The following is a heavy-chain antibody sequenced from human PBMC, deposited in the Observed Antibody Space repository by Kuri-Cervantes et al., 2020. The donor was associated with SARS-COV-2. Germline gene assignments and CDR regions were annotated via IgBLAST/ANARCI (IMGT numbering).Heavy chain of an antibody. Sequence: ASVKVSCKASGYTFTSYYMHWVRQAPGQGREWMGIINHSGGSTSYAQKFQGRVTMTRDTSTSTVYMELSSLRSEDTAVYYCAGPSVRGDAEYFQHWGQGTLVTVSS. D-gene: IGHD3-10*02. V-gene: IGHV1-46*01. CDR1: GYTFTSYY. CDR2: INHSGGST. CDR3: AGPSVRGDAEYFQH. J-gene: IGHJ1*01.